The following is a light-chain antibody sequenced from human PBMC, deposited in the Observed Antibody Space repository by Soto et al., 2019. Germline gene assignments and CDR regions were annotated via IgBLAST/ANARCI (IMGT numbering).Light chain of an antibody. CDR3: AAWDDSLNGPYVV. V-gene: IGLV1-44*01. Sequence: QSVLTQPPSASETPGQRVTISCSGSSSNIGSNTVNWYQQLPGTAPKLLIYSNNQRPSGVPDRFSGSKSGTSASLAISGLQSEDEADYYCAAWDDSLNGPYVVFGGGTKLTVL. CDR2: SNN. J-gene: IGLJ2*01. CDR1: SSNIGSNT.